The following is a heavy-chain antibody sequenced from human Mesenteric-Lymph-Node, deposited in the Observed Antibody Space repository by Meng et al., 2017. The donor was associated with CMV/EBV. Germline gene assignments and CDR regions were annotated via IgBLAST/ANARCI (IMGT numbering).Heavy chain of an antibody. J-gene: IGHJ4*02. CDR2: ISSSGSTI. CDR1: GFTFSTYE. Sequence: GGSLRLSCAASGFTFSTYEMNWVRQAPGKGLEWISYISSSGSTIYYADSVKGRFTISRDNAKTSLYLQMDSLRAEDTAVYYCARDPFGNNWYSNGNFDYWGQGTLVTVSS. D-gene: IGHD1-1*01. CDR3: ARDPFGNNWYSNGNFDY. V-gene: IGHV3-48*03.